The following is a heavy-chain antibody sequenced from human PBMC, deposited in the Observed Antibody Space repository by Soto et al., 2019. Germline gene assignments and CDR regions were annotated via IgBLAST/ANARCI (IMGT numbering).Heavy chain of an antibody. J-gene: IGHJ5*02. CDR2: IYYSGST. D-gene: IGHD2-21*01. CDR1: GGSINSCDYY. CDR3: ARVGVYSQFFDP. V-gene: IGHV4-30-4*01. Sequence: SETLSLTCTVSGGSINSCDYYWTLIRQPPGKGLEWIGYIYYSGSTYYNPSLKSRVTISLDTSKNQFSLTLNSVTAADTAVYYCARVGVYSQFFDPWGHGALVIVAS.